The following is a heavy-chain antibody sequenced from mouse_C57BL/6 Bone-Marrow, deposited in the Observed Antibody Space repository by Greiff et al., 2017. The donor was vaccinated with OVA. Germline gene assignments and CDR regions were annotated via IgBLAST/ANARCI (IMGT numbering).Heavy chain of an antibody. V-gene: IGHV14-3*01. J-gene: IGHJ3*01. CDR1: GFNIKDDY. CDR2: VDPANGNT. CDR3: AMCYSFFAY. Sequence: VQLQQSGAELVRPGASVKLSCTASGFNIKDDYMHWVKQRPEQGLEWIGWVDPANGNTKYAPKFQGKATITADTSSNTAYLQLSSLTSEDTAIYYCAMCYSFFAYGGQGTLVTVSA. D-gene: IGHD2-12*01.